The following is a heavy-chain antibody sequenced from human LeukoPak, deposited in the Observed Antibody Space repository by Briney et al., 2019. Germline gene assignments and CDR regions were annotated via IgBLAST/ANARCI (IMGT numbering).Heavy chain of an antibody. Sequence: PGGSLRLSCAASGFTFSSYAMHWVRQAPGKGLEWLAVISYDGTNKYYADSVKGRFTISRDNSKNTLYLQMNSLRDEDTAVYYCARDQGSPPVWLYYYMDVWGSGTTVTVSS. V-gene: IGHV3-30*01. CDR2: ISYDGTNK. CDR3: ARDQGSPPVWLYYYMDV. D-gene: IGHD3-16*01. CDR1: GFTFSSYA. J-gene: IGHJ6*03.